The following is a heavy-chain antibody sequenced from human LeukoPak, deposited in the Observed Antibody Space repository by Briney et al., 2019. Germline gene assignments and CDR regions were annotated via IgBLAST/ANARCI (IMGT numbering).Heavy chain of an antibody. CDR1: GGTFSSYA. J-gene: IGHJ4*02. D-gene: IGHD5-18*01. CDR2: IIPIVGTA. V-gene: IGHV1-69*06. CDR3: ATFTVDTAMVYFDY. Sequence: GASVKVSCKASGGTFSSYAISWVRQAPGQGLEWRGGIIPIVGTANYAQKFQGRVTITADKSTSTAYLELSSLRSEDKAVYYCATFTVDTAMVYFDYWGQGTLVTVSS.